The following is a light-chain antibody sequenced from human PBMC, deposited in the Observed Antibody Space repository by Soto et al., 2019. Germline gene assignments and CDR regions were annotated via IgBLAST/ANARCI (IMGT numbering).Light chain of an antibody. CDR1: SSDVGAYKY. V-gene: IGLV2-8*01. CDR3: CSYAGNNNFVV. Sequence: QSALTQPPSASGSPGQSVTISCTGTSSDVGAYKYVSWYQQHPGKAPKLMIYEVTKRPSGVPGRFSGSKSGNTASLTVSGLQAEDEADYYCCSYAGNNNFVVFGGGTKLTVL. CDR2: EVT. J-gene: IGLJ2*01.